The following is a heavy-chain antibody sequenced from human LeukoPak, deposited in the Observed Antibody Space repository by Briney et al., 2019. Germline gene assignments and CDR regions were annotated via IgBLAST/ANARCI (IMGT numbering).Heavy chain of an antibody. V-gene: IGHV4-38-2*02. D-gene: IGHD2-2*01. CDR3: ARGEVVPAAMHAFDI. CDR2: IYHSGST. Sequence: SETLSLTCTVSGYSISSGYYWGWIRQPPGKGLEWIGSIYHSGSTYYNPSLKSRVTISVDTSKNQFSLKLSSVTAADTAVYYCARGEVVPAAMHAFDIWGQGTMVTVSS. J-gene: IGHJ3*02. CDR1: GYSISSGYY.